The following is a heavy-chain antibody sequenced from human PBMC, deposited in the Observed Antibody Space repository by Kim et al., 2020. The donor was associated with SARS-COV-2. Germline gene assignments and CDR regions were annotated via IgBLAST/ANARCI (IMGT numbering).Heavy chain of an antibody. J-gene: IGHJ5*01. D-gene: IGHD2-2*01. Sequence: GGSLRLSCTASGFTFGDYAMSWVRQAPGKGLECVGFIRSKTDGGTTEYAASGKGGFTISRDDSTSIAYMQSNSVKSEDTAVYDSTETFTSTWYDSWGQGTLVTVSS. V-gene: IGHV3-49*04. CDR3: TETFTSTWYDS. CDR1: GFTFGDYA. CDR2: IRSKTDGGTT.